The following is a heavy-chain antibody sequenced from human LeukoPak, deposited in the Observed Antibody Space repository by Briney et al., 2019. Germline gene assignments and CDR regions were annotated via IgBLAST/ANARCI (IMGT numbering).Heavy chain of an antibody. CDR1: GGPISSNSYY. CDR2: IYYSGST. V-gene: IGHV4-39*07. D-gene: IGHD3-10*01. J-gene: IGHJ4*02. CDR3: ARAYGSGSYFDY. Sequence: PSETLSLTCTVSGGPISSNSYYWGWIRQPPGKGLEWIGTIYYSGSTYYNPSLKSRVTISVDTSKNQFSLKLSSVTAADTAVYYCARAYGSGSYFDYWGQGTLVTVSS.